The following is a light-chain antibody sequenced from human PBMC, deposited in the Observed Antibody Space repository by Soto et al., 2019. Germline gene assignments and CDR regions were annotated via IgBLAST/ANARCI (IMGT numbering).Light chain of an antibody. Sequence: EIGMTQSPATLSVSPGERATLSCRASQSVRSDYLAWYQQKPGQAPRLHIYGASSRATGIPVRFSGSGSETDFTLTITRLEPEDFAVYYCQQYGSPLWTFGQGTKVDI. CDR2: GAS. CDR3: QQYGSPLWT. J-gene: IGKJ1*01. CDR1: QSVRSDY. V-gene: IGKV3-20*01.